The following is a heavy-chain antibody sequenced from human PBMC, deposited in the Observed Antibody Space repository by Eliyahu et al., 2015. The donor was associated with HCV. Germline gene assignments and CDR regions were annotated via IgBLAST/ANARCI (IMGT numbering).Heavy chain of an antibody. CDR1: GFTFSDYY. CDR2: ISSSSSYT. J-gene: IGHJ5*02. CDR3: ARVGAAAGTRWFDP. V-gene: IGHV3-11*06. D-gene: IGHD6-13*01. Sequence: QVQLVESGGGLVKPGGXLXLSCXAXGFTFSDYYMSWIRQAPGKGVGWVSYISSSSSYTNYADSVKGRFTISRDNAKNSLYLQMNSLRAEDTAVYYCARVGAAAGTRWFDPWGQGTLVTVSS.